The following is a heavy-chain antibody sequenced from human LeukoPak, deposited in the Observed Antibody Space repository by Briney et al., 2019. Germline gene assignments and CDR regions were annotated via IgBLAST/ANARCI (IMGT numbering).Heavy chain of an antibody. D-gene: IGHD2-2*01. CDR3: ARSPSRLGDCSSTSCPPSNYYYYMDV. CDR2: ISSSSSYK. Sequence: GGSLRLSCAASGFTFSSYSMNWVRQAPGKGLEWVSSISSSSSYKYDADSVEALFTTYRDNAKTSLYLQMTSLRAEGTAVYYCARSPSRLGDCSSTSCPPSNYYYYMDVWGKGTTVTVSS. J-gene: IGHJ6*03. CDR1: GFTFSSYS. V-gene: IGHV3-21*01.